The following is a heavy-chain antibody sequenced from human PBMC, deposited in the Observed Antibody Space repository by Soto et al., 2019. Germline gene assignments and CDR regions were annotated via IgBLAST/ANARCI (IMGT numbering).Heavy chain of an antibody. CDR2: IYYSAST. CDR1: GGSISSYY. Sequence: SETLSLTCTVSGGSISSYYWSWIRQPPGKGLEWIGYIYYSASTNYSPSLKSRVTISVDTSKNQFSLNLSSVTAADTAVYYCARHLPYCGGDCYPLDYWGQGTLVTVSS. J-gene: IGHJ4*02. CDR3: ARHLPYCGGDCYPLDY. D-gene: IGHD2-21*02. V-gene: IGHV4-59*08.